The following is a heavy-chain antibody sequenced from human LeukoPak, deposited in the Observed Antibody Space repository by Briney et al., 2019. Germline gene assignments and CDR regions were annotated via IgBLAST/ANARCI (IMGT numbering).Heavy chain of an antibody. CDR1: GFTFSSYE. J-gene: IGHJ4*02. CDR3: AKDHGSGSYYNLPDY. Sequence: GGSLRLSCAASGFTFSSYEMNWVRQAPGKGLEWVSYISSSGSTIYYTDSVRGRFTISRDNAKNSLYLQMNSLRAEDTAFYYCAKDHGSGSYYNLPDYWGQGTLVTVSS. D-gene: IGHD3-10*01. CDR2: ISSSGSTI. V-gene: IGHV3-48*03.